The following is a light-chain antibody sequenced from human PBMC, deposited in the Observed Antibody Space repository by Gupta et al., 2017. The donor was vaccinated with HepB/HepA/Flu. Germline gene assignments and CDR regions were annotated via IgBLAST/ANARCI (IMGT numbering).Light chain of an antibody. Sequence: EIGITQTPATLSVSPGERITLACRASQSVSSDLGWYQQKHGPPYKLLVYDAATRSTGIPARFSGSGYGTEFTLTISSLQSQDFAFYYCQQDKNWPPVTFGGGSKVEIK. V-gene: IGKV3-15*01. CDR1: QSVSSD. CDR2: DAA. CDR3: QQDKNWPPVT. J-gene: IGKJ4*01.